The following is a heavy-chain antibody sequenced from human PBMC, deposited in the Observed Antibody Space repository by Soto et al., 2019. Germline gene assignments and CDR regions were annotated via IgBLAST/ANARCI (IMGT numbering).Heavy chain of an antibody. CDR2: INPSGGST. D-gene: IGHD2-2*01. Sequence: ASVKVSCKASGYTFTSYYMHWVRQAPGQGLEWMGIINPSGGSTSYAQKFQGRVTMTRDTSTSTVYMELSSLRSEDTAVYYCARDHPGDIVVVPAASTYYYYGMDVWGQGTTVTVSS. CDR3: ARDHPGDIVVVPAASTYYYYGMDV. J-gene: IGHJ6*02. CDR1: GYTFTSYY. V-gene: IGHV1-46*01.